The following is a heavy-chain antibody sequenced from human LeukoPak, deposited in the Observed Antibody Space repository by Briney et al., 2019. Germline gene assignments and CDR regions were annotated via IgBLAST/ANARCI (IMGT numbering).Heavy chain of an antibody. V-gene: IGHV1-69*06. CDR2: IIPIFGTA. CDR3: ATSGTHAEFRYDY. CDR1: GGTFSSYA. J-gene: IGHJ4*02. D-gene: IGHD3-10*01. Sequence: GASVKVSCKASGGTFSSYAISWVRQAPGQGLEWMGGIIPIFGTANYAQKFQGRVTMTEDTSTDTAYMELSSLRSEDTAVYYCATSGTHAEFRYDYWGQGTLVTVSS.